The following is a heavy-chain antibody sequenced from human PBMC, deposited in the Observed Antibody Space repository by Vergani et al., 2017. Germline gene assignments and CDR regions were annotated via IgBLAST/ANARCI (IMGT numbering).Heavy chain of an antibody. CDR3: ARVVGDYGWGSYRPNDMDV. Sequence: QVQLQESGPGLVKPSETLSLTCTVSGGSISSYYWSWIRQPPGKGLEWIGYIYYSGSTNYNPSLKSRVPISVDTSMHQFSLKLSSVTAADTAVYYCARVVGDYGWGSYRPNDMDVWGKGTTVTVSS. CDR2: IYYSGST. V-gene: IGHV4-59*01. D-gene: IGHD3-16*02. CDR1: GGSISSYY. J-gene: IGHJ6*03.